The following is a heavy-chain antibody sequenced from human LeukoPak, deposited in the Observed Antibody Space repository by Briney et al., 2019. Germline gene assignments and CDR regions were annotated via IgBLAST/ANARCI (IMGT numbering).Heavy chain of an antibody. CDR3: ARTTEGGYTYDYFYYYYMDV. V-gene: IGHV4-59*01. Sequence: PSETLSLTCAVYGGSFSGYYWSWIRQPPGKGLEWIGYIYYSGSTNYNPSLKRRVTISVDTSKNQFSLKLSSVTAADTAVYYCARTTEGGYTYDYFYYYYMDVWGKGTTVTISS. CDR2: IYYSGST. D-gene: IGHD5-18*01. CDR1: GGSFSGYY. J-gene: IGHJ6*03.